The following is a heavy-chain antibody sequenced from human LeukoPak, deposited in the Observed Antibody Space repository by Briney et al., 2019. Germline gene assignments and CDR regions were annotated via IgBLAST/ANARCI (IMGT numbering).Heavy chain of an antibody. CDR3: AKDNSYDSLHYDH. D-gene: IGHD5-18*01. J-gene: IGHJ4*02. CDR2: ISGSGGST. CDR1: GFTFSSYA. V-gene: IGHV3-23*01. Sequence: GGSLRLSCAASGFTFSSYAMNWVRQAPGKGLEWVSTISGSGGSTYYADSVKGRFTISRDNSKNTLYLQMNSLRAEDTAIFYCAKDNSYDSLHYDHWGQGTLVTVSS.